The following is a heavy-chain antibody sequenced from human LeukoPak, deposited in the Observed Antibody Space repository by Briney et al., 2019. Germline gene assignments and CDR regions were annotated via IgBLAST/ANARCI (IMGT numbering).Heavy chain of an antibody. J-gene: IGHJ2*01. V-gene: IGHV3-30*01. Sequence: GGSLRLSCAASGFTFSSYAMHWVRQAPGKGLEGVAVISYDGSNKYYAYSVKGRFTISRDNSKNTLYLQMNSLRAEDTAVYYCARETQRFWYFDPWGRGTLVTVSS. CDR3: ARETQRFWYFDP. CDR1: GFTFSSYA. CDR2: ISYDGSNK. D-gene: IGHD4-17*01.